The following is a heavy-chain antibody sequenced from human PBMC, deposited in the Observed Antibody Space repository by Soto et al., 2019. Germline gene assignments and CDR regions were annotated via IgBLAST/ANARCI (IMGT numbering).Heavy chain of an antibody. V-gene: IGHV4-34*01. Sequence: QVQLQQWAAGLLKPSETLSLNCGVSGGSFSGYYWSWIRQPPGKGLEWIGEINHSGSADYNPSLKSRVTISVDTSKTQISLKLSSVTAADSGVYYCAGETSDYDFLAAPTTFDIWGQGTMVSVSS. CDR3: AGETSDYDFLAAPTTFDI. J-gene: IGHJ3*02. D-gene: IGHD3-9*01. CDR1: GGSFSGYY. CDR2: INHSGSA.